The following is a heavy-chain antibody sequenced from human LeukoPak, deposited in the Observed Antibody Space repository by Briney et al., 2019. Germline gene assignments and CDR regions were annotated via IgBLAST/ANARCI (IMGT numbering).Heavy chain of an antibody. J-gene: IGHJ6*03. CDR2: IKEDGSEK. Sequence: GGSLRLSCAASGFTFSSYWMSWVRQAPGKGLEWVANIKEDGSEKYYVDSVKGRFTISRDNAKNSLYLQMDSLRADDTAVYYCARTPEYYYYMDVWGKGTTVTVSS. CDR3: ARTPEYYYYMDV. CDR1: GFTFSSYW. V-gene: IGHV3-7*01. D-gene: IGHD1-14*01.